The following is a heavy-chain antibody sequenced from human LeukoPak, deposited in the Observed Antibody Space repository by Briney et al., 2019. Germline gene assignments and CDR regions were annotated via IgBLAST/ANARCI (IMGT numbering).Heavy chain of an antibody. CDR1: GYRITGYF. Sequence: ASVKVSCKASGYRITGYFMHWRRHAPGQGLEWMGWIYPNSGGTKYAQNFQGRVTMTTDTSISTAYMELSSLRSEDTAVYYCARDLNYWGQGTLVTVSS. CDR3: ARDLNY. J-gene: IGHJ4*02. CDR2: IYPNSGGT. V-gene: IGHV1-2*02.